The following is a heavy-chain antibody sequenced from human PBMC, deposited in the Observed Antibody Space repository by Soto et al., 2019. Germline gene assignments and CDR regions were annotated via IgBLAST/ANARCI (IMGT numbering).Heavy chain of an antibody. J-gene: IGHJ4*02. CDR2: ISSSGRTI. CDR3: ARNSEHFDY. D-gene: IGHD1-26*01. Sequence: QVHLVESGGGSVKPGGSLRLSCAASGFTLSDYYMTWIRQAPGKGLEWVSYISSSGRTIYYADSVRGRFTISRDNAENSLYLQMNSLRAEDTALYYCARNSEHFDYWGQGTLVTVSS. V-gene: IGHV3-11*01. CDR1: GFTLSDYY.